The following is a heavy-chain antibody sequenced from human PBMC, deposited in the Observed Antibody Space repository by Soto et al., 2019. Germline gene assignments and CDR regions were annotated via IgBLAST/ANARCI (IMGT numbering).Heavy chain of an antibody. CDR1: GYSFTSYW. V-gene: IGHV5-51*01. Sequence: PGESLKSSCKGSGYSFTSYWIGWVRQMPGKGLEWMGIIYPGDSDTRYSPSFQGQVTISADKSISTAYLQWSSLKASDTAMYYCARHTADDYVWGSYRLSKNIYYHGMDVWGQGTTVPVSS. CDR2: IYPGDSDT. CDR3: ARHTADDYVWGSYRLSKNIYYHGMDV. J-gene: IGHJ6*02. D-gene: IGHD3-16*02.